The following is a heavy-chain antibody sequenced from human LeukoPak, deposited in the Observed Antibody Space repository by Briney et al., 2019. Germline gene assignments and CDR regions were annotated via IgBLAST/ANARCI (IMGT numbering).Heavy chain of an antibody. J-gene: IGHJ4*02. CDR3: ASSIYYDSSNYSPAFFDY. D-gene: IGHD3-22*01. CDR1: GGTFSSYA. Sequence: ASVKVSCKASGGTFSSYAISWVRQAPGQGLEWMGGIIPIFGTANYAQKFQGRVTITTDESTSTAYMDLSSLRSEDTAVYYCASSIYYDSSNYSPAFFDYWGQGTLVTVSS. V-gene: IGHV1-69*05. CDR2: IIPIFGTA.